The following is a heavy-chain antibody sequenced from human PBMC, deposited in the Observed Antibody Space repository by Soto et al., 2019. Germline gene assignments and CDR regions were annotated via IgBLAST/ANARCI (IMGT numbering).Heavy chain of an antibody. CDR2: IQNSGSS. J-gene: IGHJ4*02. V-gene: IGHV4-59*01. Sequence: QVQLQESGPGLVRPSETLSLTCTVSGVSITSYQWSWIRQPPGKGLEWIGFIQNSGSSNYNPSLRSRGTVPLDTSRNQFSLKLSSVTAADTAIYFGARLWDRYEDYWGRGTLVTVSS. D-gene: IGHD1-26*01. CDR1: GVSITSYQ. CDR3: ARLWDRYEDY.